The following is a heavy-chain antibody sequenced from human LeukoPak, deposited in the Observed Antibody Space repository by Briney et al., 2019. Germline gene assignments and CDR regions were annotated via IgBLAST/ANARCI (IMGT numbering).Heavy chain of an antibody. CDR3: AKDRGSFTYYFDY. Sequence: GGSLRLPCAASGFTFSTYGIHWVRQAPGKGLEWVAVISYDGSNKYYADSVKGRFTISRDNSNNTLYLQMNSLRAEDTAIYYCAKDRGSFTYYFDYWGQGTLVTVSS. D-gene: IGHD1-26*01. V-gene: IGHV3-30*18. J-gene: IGHJ4*02. CDR1: GFTFSTYG. CDR2: ISYDGSNK.